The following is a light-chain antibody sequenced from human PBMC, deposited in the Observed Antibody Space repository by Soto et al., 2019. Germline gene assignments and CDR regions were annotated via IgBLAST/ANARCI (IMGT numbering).Light chain of an antibody. CDR2: GAF. CDR3: QQYGSSGT. CDR1: QSISSSY. Sequence: EIVLTQSPGTLSLSPEERATLSCRASQSISSSYLAWYQQKPGQAPRLLIYGAFSRATGIPDRFSGSGSGTDFTLTINRVAPEDFAVYYCQQYGSSGTFGQGTKVDI. V-gene: IGKV3-20*01. J-gene: IGKJ1*01.